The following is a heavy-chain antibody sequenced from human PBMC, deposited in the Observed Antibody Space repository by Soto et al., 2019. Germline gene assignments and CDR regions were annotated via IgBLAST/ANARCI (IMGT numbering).Heavy chain of an antibody. D-gene: IGHD1-26*01. J-gene: IGHJ4*02. Sequence: RGESLKISCKGSGYSFTNYWIGCVRQMPGKGLDCMGIIYPGDSDTKYNPSFRGQVTISADKSITTAYLQWSSLKASDTAMYYCARLEATGVVADSWGQGTLVTVSS. CDR3: ARLEATGVVADS. CDR1: GYSFTNYW. V-gene: IGHV5-51*01. CDR2: IYPGDSDT.